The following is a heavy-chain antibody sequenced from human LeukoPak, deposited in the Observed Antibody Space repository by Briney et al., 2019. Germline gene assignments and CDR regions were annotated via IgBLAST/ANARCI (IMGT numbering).Heavy chain of an antibody. CDR1: GFTFGNFG. Sequence: GGSLRLSCEASGFTFGNFGMTWVRQAPGKGLEWVSDISSSGDILSYGESVQGRFTISRDNAKNSLYLQMNSLRPDDTAVYFCARETVAGTFDYWGQGTLVTVSS. V-gene: IGHV3-48*04. J-gene: IGHJ4*02. CDR3: ARETVAGTFDY. CDR2: ISSSGDIL. D-gene: IGHD6-19*01.